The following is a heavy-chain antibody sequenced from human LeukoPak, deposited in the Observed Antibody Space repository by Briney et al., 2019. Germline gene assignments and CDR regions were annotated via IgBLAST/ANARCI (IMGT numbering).Heavy chain of an antibody. V-gene: IGHV3-23*01. CDR3: AKDGSGGVFGMDV. CDR1: GFTFSSYA. Sequence: PGGSLRLSCAASGFTFSSYAMSWVRQAPGKGLEWVSAISGSGGSTYYADSVKGRFTISRDNTKNTLYLQMNSLRAEDTAVYYCAKDGSGGVFGMDVWGQGTTVTVSS. J-gene: IGHJ6*02. D-gene: IGHD2-15*01. CDR2: ISGSGGST.